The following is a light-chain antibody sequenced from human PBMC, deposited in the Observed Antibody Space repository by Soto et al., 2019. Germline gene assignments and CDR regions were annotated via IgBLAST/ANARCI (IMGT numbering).Light chain of an antibody. CDR1: QRIGSF. J-gene: IGKJ2*01. CDR2: AAS. V-gene: IGKV1-39*01. Sequence: DIQMTQSPSSLSASVGDRVTITCRASQRIGSFLNWYQQKPGKAPKFLISAASTLQSGVPSRFRGSGSGTDFTLTISSLQPDDLATYFCQQSYSPPYTFGQGTKVDIK. CDR3: QQSYSPPYT.